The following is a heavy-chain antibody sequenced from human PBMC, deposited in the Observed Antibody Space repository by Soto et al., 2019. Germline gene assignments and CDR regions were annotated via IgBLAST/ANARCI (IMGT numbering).Heavy chain of an antibody. CDR1: GFTFSSYW. V-gene: IGHV3-74*01. J-gene: IGHJ3*02. D-gene: IGHD3-10*01. CDR2: INSDGSST. Sequence: GESLKISCAASGFTFSSYWMHWVRQAPGKGLVWVSRINSDGSSTSYADSVKGRFTISRDNAKNTLYLQMNSLRAEDTAVYYCARKRITMVRGVIGAFDIWGQGTMVTVSS. CDR3: ARKRITMVRGVIGAFDI.